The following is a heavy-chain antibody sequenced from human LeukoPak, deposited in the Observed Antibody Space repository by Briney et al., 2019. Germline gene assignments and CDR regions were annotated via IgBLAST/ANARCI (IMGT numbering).Heavy chain of an antibody. V-gene: IGHV1-69*06. CDR3: VRGTYSVYELGSYMDV. CDR2: IIPVFGTA. Sequence: SVKVSCKASGGSFSSSVISWVRQAPGQGLEWMGGIIPVFGTANYAQKFRDRVTITADKSTTTAYLELSSLRSDDTAVYYCVRGTYSVYELGSYMDVWGKGTTVTVSS. D-gene: IGHD5/OR15-5a*01. J-gene: IGHJ6*03. CDR1: GGSFSSSV.